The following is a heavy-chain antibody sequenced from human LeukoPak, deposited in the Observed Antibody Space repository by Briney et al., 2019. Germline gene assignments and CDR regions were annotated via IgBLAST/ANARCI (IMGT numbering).Heavy chain of an antibody. J-gene: IGHJ4*02. CDR3: ARRITVTDFDY. CDR1: GFSLSTSGVG. V-gene: IGHV2-5*02. CDR2: IYWDDDK. D-gene: IGHD6-19*01. Sequence: SGPTLVKPTQTLTLTCTFSGFSLSTSGVGVGWIRQPPGEALEWLALIYWDDDKRYSPSLKSRLTITKDTSKNQVVLTMANMDPVDTATYYCARRITVTDFDYWGQGTLVTVSS.